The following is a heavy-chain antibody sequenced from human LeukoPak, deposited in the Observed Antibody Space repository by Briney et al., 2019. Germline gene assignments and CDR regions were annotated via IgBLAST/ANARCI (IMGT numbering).Heavy chain of an antibody. D-gene: IGHD2-15*01. J-gene: IGHJ4*02. CDR1: GFTFSSYS. CDR3: ARDMDLDIVVVVAATALDY. V-gene: IGHV3-21*01. CDR2: ISSSSSYI. Sequence: GGSLRLSCAASGFTFSSYSMNWVRQAPGKGLEWVSSISSSSSYIYYADSVKGRFTISRDNAKNSLYLQMNSLRAEDTAVYYCARDMDLDIVVVVAATALDYWGQGTLVTVS.